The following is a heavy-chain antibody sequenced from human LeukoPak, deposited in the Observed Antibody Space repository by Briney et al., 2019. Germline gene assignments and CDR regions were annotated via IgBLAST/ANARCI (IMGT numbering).Heavy chain of an antibody. CDR3: ARVPVASWIQLDS. D-gene: IGHD6-13*01. V-gene: IGHV3-53*01. CDR1: GFTVSSNY. J-gene: IGHJ4*02. CDR2: IYSGGST. Sequence: GGSLRLSCAASGFTVSSNYMSWVRQAPGKGLEWVSIIYSGGSTYFADSVKGRFTISRDNSKNTLYLQMNSLRAEDTALYYCARVPVASWIQLDSWGQGTLVTVPS.